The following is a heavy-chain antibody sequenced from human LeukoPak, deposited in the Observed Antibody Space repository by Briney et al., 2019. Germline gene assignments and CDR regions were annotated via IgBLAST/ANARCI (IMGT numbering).Heavy chain of an antibody. V-gene: IGHV4-61*08. D-gene: IGHD2-15*01. CDR2: IYYSGST. J-gene: IGHJ5*02. CDR1: GGSISSGGYY. CDR3: ARGGRYCSGGSCYPIWFDP. Sequence: SETLSLTCTVSGGSISSGGYYWSWIRQHPGKGLEWIGYIYYSGSTNYNPSLKSRVTISVDTSKNQFSLKLSSVTAADTAVYYCARGGRYCSGGSCYPIWFDPWGQGTLVTVSS.